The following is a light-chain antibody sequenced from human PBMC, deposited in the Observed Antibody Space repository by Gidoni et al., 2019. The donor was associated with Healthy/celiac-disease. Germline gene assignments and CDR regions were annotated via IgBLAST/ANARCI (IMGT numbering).Light chain of an antibody. Sequence: QSVLTPPPSVSGAPGQMLTISCTGSSSNIGAGYDVHWYQPLPGAAPKLLIYGNNNRPSGVPDRFSGSKSGTSASLAITGLQAEDEADYYCQSYDSSLSGSVFGGGTKLTVL. CDR3: QSYDSSLSGSV. CDR2: GNN. J-gene: IGLJ3*02. V-gene: IGLV1-40*01. CDR1: SSNIGAGYD.